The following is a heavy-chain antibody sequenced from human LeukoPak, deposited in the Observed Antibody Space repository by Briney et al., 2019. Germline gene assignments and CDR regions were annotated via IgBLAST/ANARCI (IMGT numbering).Heavy chain of an antibody. D-gene: IGHD3-3*01. V-gene: IGHV4-31*03. CDR3: ARTPKYYDFWSGYYVGMDV. CDR1: GGSISSGGYY. CDR2: IYYSGST. Sequence: PSETLSLTCTVSGGSISSGGYYWSWIRQHPGKGLEWIGYIYYSGSTYYNPSLKSRVTISVDTSKNQFSLKLSSVTAADTAVYYCARTPKYYDFWSGYYVGMDVWGQGTTVTVSS. J-gene: IGHJ6*02.